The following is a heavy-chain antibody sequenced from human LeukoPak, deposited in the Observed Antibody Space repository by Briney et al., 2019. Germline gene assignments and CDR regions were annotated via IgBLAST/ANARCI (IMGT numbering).Heavy chain of an antibody. CDR2: IYPGDSDT. CDR3: ARLRCGGDCYTPYYFDY. CDR1: GYSFTSYW. J-gene: IGHJ4*02. D-gene: IGHD2-21*02. Sequence: GESLKISCKGSGYSFTSYWIGWVRQMAGKGLEWMGIIYPGDSDTRYSPSFQGQVTISADKSISTAYLQWSSLKASDTAMYYCARLRCGGDCYTPYYFDYWGQGTLVTVSS. V-gene: IGHV5-51*01.